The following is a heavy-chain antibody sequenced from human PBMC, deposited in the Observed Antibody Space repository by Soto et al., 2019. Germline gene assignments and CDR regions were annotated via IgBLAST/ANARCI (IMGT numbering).Heavy chain of an antibody. V-gene: IGHV3-23*01. CDR1: GFSFSSYA. CDR3: AKGGYTSGLDP. Sequence: EVQLLESGGGSAQPGGSLRLSCAASGFSFSSYAMSWVRQAPGKGLEWVSAISESGDNTFYADSVKGRFTISRENSNNTLYLQMEKLRAEDTATDLCAKGGYTSGLDPWGQGTRVNVSS. D-gene: IGHD5-18*01. J-gene: IGHJ5*02. CDR2: ISESGDNT.